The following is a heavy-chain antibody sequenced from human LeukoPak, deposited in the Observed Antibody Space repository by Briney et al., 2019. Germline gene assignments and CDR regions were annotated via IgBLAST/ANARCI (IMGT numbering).Heavy chain of an antibody. J-gene: IGHJ4*02. Sequence: GASVKVSCKASGYTFTGYYMHWVRQAPGQGLEWMGWINPNSGGTNYAQKFQGRVTMTRDTFISTAYMELSRLRSDDTAVYYCARDLVRGVIIGYWGQGTLVTVSS. D-gene: IGHD3-10*01. V-gene: IGHV1-2*02. CDR3: ARDLVRGVIIGY. CDR1: GYTFTGYY. CDR2: INPNSGGT.